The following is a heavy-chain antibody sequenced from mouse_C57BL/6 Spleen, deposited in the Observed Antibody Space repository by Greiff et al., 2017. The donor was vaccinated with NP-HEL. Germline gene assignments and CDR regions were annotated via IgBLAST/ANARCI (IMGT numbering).Heavy chain of an antibody. Sequence: VKVVESGAELARPGASVKLSCKASGYTFTSYGISWVKQRTGQGLEWIGEIYPRSGNTYYNEKFKGKATLTADKSSSTAYMELRSLTSEDSAVYFCARLDTTVDYYAMDYWGQGTSVTVSS. CDR3: ARLDTTVDYYAMDY. D-gene: IGHD1-1*01. CDR2: IYPRSGNT. V-gene: IGHV1-81*01. CDR1: GYTFTSYG. J-gene: IGHJ4*01.